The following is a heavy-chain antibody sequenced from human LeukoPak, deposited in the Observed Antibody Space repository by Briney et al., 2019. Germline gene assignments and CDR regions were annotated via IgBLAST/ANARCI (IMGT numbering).Heavy chain of an antibody. CDR2: ISAYNGNT. D-gene: IGHD2-15*01. CDR1: GYTFTSYG. J-gene: IGHJ3*02. CDR3: ARLGYCSGGSCFYDAFDI. V-gene: IGHV1-18*01. Sequence: ASVKVSCKASGYTFTSYGISWVRQAPGQGLEWMGWISAYNGNTNYAQKLQGRVTMTTDTSTSTAYMELRSLRSDDTAVYYCARLGYCSGGSCFYDAFDIWGQGTMVTISS.